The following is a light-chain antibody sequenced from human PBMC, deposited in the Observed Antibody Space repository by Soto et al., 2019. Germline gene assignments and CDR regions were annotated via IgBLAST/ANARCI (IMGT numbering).Light chain of an antibody. CDR1: SSDVGAYNY. CDR2: EVS. CDR3: SSLTTSFTYV. V-gene: IGLV2-14*01. J-gene: IGLJ1*01. Sequence: QSVLTQPASVSGSPGQSVAISCTGTSSDVGAYNYVSWYQQHPGKAPKLLLSEVSNRPSGVSDRFSGSKSGNTASLTISGLQAEDEADYYCSSLTTSFTYVFGTGPKATVL.